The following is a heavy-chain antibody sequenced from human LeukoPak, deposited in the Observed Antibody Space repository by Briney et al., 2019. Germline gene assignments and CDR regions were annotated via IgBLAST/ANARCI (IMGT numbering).Heavy chain of an antibody. CDR1: GFTFSSYA. Sequence: GGSLRLSCAASGFTFSSYAMHWVRQGPGKGLEYVSGINSNGGSTYYANSVKGRFTISRDNSKNTLYLQMNSLRAEDTAVYYCARDWYYYDSSGYYFPFDYWGQGTLVTVSS. J-gene: IGHJ4*02. D-gene: IGHD3-22*01. V-gene: IGHV3-64*01. CDR2: INSNGGST. CDR3: ARDWYYYDSSGYYFPFDY.